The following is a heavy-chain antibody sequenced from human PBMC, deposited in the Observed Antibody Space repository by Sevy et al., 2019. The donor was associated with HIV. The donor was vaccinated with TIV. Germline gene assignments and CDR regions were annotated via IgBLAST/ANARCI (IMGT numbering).Heavy chain of an antibody. J-gene: IGHJ4*02. Sequence: SETLSLTCTVYGGSFRGYYWSWIRQPPGKGLEWIGEINHSGSANYNPSLKSRVTISVDTSKNQFSLKLSSVTAADTAVYYCAIRGYCSGGSCYPLLRLFDYWGQGTLVTVSS. CDR1: GGSFRGYY. CDR2: INHSGSA. V-gene: IGHV4-34*01. CDR3: AIRGYCSGGSCYPLLRLFDY. D-gene: IGHD2-15*01.